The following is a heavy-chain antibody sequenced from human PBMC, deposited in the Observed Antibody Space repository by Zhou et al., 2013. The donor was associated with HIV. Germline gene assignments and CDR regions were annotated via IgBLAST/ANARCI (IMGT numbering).Heavy chain of an antibody. Sequence: QVQLVQSGAEVKKPGSSVKVSCKASGGTFSSYAISWVRQAPGQGLEWMGRIIPILGIANYAQKFQGRVTITADKSTSTAYMELSSLRSEDTAVYYCARSPQVGYYGTYWGQGNPGHRLL. CDR3: ARSPQVGYYGTY. CDR1: GGTFSSYA. V-gene: IGHV1-69*04. CDR2: IIPILGIA. J-gene: IGHJ4*02. D-gene: IGHD1-26*01.